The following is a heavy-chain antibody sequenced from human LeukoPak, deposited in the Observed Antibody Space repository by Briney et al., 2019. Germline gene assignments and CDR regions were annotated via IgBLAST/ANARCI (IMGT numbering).Heavy chain of an antibody. CDR1: GGSITSDDYS. D-gene: IGHD2/OR15-2a*01. J-gene: IGHJ4*02. CDR2: IDDSGNT. CDR3: PRTYLDYFPL. Sequence: PSETLSLTCTVSGGSITSDDYSWSWIRQPPGKGLEWIGYIDDSGNTYYNPSLKSRVTIAVDTSKNQFSLKLSSLTAADAALYYCPRTYLDYFPLWAKGTLVPVSS. V-gene: IGHV4-30-4*01.